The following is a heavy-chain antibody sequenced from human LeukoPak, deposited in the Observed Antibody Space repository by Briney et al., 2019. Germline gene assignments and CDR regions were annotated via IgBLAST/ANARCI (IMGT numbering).Heavy chain of an antibody. V-gene: IGHV1-18*01. Sequence: AASVKVSCEASGYTLTSYGINWMRQAPGQGLEWMGWISTQSGNTNYAQKVQGRLTLTTDRSTNTAYMELWSLRSDDTAVYYCARGAYGDKWGQGTMVTVSS. D-gene: IGHD4-17*01. CDR2: ISTQSGNT. CDR1: GYTLTSYG. J-gene: IGHJ4*02. CDR3: ARGAYGDK.